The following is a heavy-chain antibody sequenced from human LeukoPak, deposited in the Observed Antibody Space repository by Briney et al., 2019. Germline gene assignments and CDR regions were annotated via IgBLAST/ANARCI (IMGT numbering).Heavy chain of an antibody. CDR1: GYSFTSYW. CDR3: ARQYCSSTSCINYYYYYGMDV. CDR2: IYPGDSDT. Sequence: GESLKISCKGSGYSFTSYWIGWVRQMPGKGLEWMGIIYPGDSDTRYSPSFQGQVTILADKSISTAYLQWSSLKASDTAMYYCARQYCSSTSCINYYYYYGMDVWGQGTTVTVSS. J-gene: IGHJ6*02. V-gene: IGHV5-51*01. D-gene: IGHD2-2*01.